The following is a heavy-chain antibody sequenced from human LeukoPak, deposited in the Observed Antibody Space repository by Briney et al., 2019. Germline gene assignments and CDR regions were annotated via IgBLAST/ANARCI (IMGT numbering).Heavy chain of an antibody. J-gene: IGHJ6*02. CDR2: MSAYNDRT. CDR3: ARGGGLDV. CDR1: GFTFSSYS. V-gene: IGHV3-23*01. Sequence: QPGGSLRLSCAASGFTFSSYSMNWVRQTPGKGLEWVATMSAYNDRTHYADSVRGRFTVSRDNSKNTLSLQMNSLREDDTAVYFCARGGGLDVWGQGATVTVSS. D-gene: IGHD3-16*01.